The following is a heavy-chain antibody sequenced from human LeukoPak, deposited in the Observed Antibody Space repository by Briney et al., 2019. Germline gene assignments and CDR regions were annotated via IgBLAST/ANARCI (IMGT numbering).Heavy chain of an antibody. D-gene: IGHD1-26*01. V-gene: IGHV3-23*01. J-gene: IGHJ4*02. CDR1: GFTFISSA. CDR2: IIISGDDT. CDR3: ANPEWGIYLVGSDY. Sequence: GGALRLSCAASGFTFISSAMNWVRHAPGRGVWWVSTIIISGDDTYYAEPVNGGSTISIANSTNTLYLRMNRLRAEDTAVYFFANPEWGIYLVGSDYWGQGTRVTVSS.